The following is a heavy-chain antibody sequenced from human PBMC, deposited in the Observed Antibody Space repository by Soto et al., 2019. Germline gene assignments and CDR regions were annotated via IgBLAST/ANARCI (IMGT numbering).Heavy chain of an antibody. D-gene: IGHD2-15*01. CDR3: TSSGNSVWYYFDY. CDR1: GFTFGDYA. J-gene: IGHJ4*02. Sequence: PGGSLRLSCTASGFTFGDYAMSWVRQAPGKGLEWVGFIRSKAYGGTTEYAASVKGRFTISRDDSKSIAYLQMNSLKTEDTAVYYCTSSGNSVWYYFDYWGQGTLVTVSS. CDR2: IRSKAYGGTT. V-gene: IGHV3-49*04.